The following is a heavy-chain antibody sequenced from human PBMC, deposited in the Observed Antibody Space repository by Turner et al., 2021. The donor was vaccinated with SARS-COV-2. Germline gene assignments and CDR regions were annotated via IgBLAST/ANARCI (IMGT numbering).Heavy chain of an antibody. D-gene: IGHD2-8*01. CDR3: ARVVVLRRAYFDY. Sequence: QVQLQESGPGLVKPSQILSLTCTVSGGSISSGDYYWSWIRQPPGKGLEWIGYIYSSGSTYYNPSLKSRLTISVDTSKNQFSLKLSSVTAADTAVYYCARVVVLRRAYFDYWGQGTLVTVSS. CDR2: IYSSGST. V-gene: IGHV4-30-4*01. CDR1: GGSISSGDYY. J-gene: IGHJ4*02.